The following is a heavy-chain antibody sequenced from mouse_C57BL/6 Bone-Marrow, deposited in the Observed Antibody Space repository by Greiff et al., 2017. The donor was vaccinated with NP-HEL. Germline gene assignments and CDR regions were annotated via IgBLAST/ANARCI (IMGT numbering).Heavy chain of an antibody. D-gene: IGHD2-4*01. J-gene: IGHJ4*01. V-gene: IGHV5-16*01. CDR1: GFTFSDYY. Sequence: EVKLMASEGGLVQPGSSMKLSCTASGFTFSDYYMAWVRQVPEKGLEWVANINYDGSSTYYLDSLKSRFILSRDNAKNILYLQMSSLKSEDTATYYCAREGGLRRRTYAMDYWGQGTSVTVSS. CDR2: INYDGSST. CDR3: AREGGLRRRTYAMDY.